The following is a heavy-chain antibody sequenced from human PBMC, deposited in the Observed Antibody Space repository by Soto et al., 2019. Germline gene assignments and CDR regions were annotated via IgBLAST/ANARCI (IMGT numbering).Heavy chain of an antibody. D-gene: IGHD6-13*01. CDR3: AKETLQMGIAAALGAFDI. Sequence: HPGGSLRLSCAASGFTFSSYAMSWVRQAPGKGLEWVSAISGSGGSTYYADSVKGRFTISRDNSKNTLYLQMNSLRAEDTAVYYCAKETLQMGIAAALGAFDIWGQGTMVTVSS. V-gene: IGHV3-23*01. J-gene: IGHJ3*02. CDR1: GFTFSSYA. CDR2: ISGSGGST.